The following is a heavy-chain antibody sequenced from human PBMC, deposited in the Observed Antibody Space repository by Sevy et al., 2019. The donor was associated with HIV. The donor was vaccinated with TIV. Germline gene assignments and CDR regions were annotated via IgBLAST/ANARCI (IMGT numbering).Heavy chain of an antibody. CDR3: ARHPPRNWSFDN. J-gene: IGHJ4*02. CDR1: GVSISSYY. V-gene: IGHV4-59*08. D-gene: IGHD1-20*01. CDR2: MYDSGST. Sequence: SETLSLTCTVSGVSISSYYWSWIRQPPGKGLEWIGYMYDSGSTSYNPSLKSRVTISIDTSKNQFSLKLNSVTAADTAMYYCARHPPRNWSFDNWGQGTLVTVSS.